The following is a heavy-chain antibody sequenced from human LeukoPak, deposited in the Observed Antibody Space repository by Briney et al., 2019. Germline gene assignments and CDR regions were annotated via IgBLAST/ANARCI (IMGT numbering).Heavy chain of an antibody. Sequence: GGSLRLSCAASGFTFRDYWMSWMRQAPGKGLEWVANIKYDGDEEYYVDSVKGRFIISRDNAKNSLYLQLNSLRVEDTAVYYCRSGGAAPGAFDNRGQGTLVTVSP. J-gene: IGHJ4*02. V-gene: IGHV3-7*01. D-gene: IGHD4/OR15-4a*01. CDR3: RSGGAAPGAFDN. CDR1: GFTFRDYW. CDR2: IKYDGDEE.